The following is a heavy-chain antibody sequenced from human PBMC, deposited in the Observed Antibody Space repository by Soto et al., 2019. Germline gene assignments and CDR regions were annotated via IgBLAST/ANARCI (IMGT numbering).Heavy chain of an antibody. CDR1: GGSISSYD. CDR2: IYYSGST. Sequence: KSSETLSLTCTVSGGSISSYDWSRIRQHPGKGLEWIGYIYYSGSTNYNPSLKSRVTISVDTSKNQFSLKLSSVTAADTAVYYCARDGGDIVVVPAANHPFYGMDVWGHGTTVPFSS. V-gene: IGHV4-59*01. D-gene: IGHD2-2*01. CDR3: ARDGGDIVVVPAANHPFYGMDV. J-gene: IGHJ6*02.